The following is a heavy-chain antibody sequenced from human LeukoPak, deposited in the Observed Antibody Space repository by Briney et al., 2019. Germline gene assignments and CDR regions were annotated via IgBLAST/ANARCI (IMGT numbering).Heavy chain of an antibody. V-gene: IGHV4-34*01. CDR3: ARRSTTTASGTNWFDP. CDR2: INHSGST. CDR1: GGSFSGYY. Sequence: SETLPLTCAVYGGSFSGYYWSWIRQPPGKGLEWIGEINHSGSTNYNPSLKSRVTISVDTSKNQFSLKLSSVTAADTAVYYCARRSTTTASGTNWFDPWGQGTLVTVSS. D-gene: IGHD4-17*01. J-gene: IGHJ5*02.